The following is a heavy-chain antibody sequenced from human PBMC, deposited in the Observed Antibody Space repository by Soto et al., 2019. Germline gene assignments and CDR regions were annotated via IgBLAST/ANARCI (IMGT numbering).Heavy chain of an antibody. CDR1: GFTFSNYA. D-gene: IGHD6-19*01. V-gene: IGHV3-23*01. CDR3: AKAPYNSGWDYFFDY. CDR2: VNGGADTT. J-gene: IGHJ4*02. Sequence: PGGSLRLSCAASGFTFSNYAMSWVRQAPGKGLEWVSTVNGGADTTYYADSVKGRFTISRDNSKNTLYLQINSLRAEDTAVYYCAKAPYNSGWDYFFDYWGQGTLVTVSS.